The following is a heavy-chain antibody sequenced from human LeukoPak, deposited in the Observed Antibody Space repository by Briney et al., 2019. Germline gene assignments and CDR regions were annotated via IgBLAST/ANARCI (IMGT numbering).Heavy chain of an antibody. V-gene: IGHV4-34*01. CDR3: ARGRGEGRGISMVRGVRAPPYHWFDP. J-gene: IGHJ5*02. Sequence: PSETLSLTCAVDGGSFSGYYWSWSRQPPGNGLEWRVEINHSGSTNYNPSLKSRVTISVDTSKNQFSLKWSSVTAADTAVYYCARGRGEGRGISMVRGVRAPPYHWFDPWGHGTLVTVSS. CDR2: INHSGST. D-gene: IGHD3-10*01. CDR1: GGSFSGYY.